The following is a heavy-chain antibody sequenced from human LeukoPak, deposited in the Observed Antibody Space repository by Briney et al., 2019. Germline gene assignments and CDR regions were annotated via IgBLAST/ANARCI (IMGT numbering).Heavy chain of an antibody. J-gene: IGHJ4*02. V-gene: IGHV3-7*01. Sequence: PGGSLRLSCAASGFTFSSCWMSWVRQAPGKGLEWVANIKQDGSEKYYVDSVKGRFTISRDNAKNSLYLQMNSLRAEDTAVYYCARDSLAMESCDYWGQGTLVTVSS. CDR1: GFTFSSCW. CDR2: IKQDGSEK. CDR3: ARDSLAMESCDY. D-gene: IGHD5-18*01.